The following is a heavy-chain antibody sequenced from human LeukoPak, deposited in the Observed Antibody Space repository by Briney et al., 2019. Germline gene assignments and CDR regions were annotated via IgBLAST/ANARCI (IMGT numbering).Heavy chain of an antibody. CDR2: ISSSSSYI. Sequence: GGSLRLSCADSGFTFSSYSMNWVRQAPGKGLEWVSSISSSSSYIYYADSVKGRFTISRDNAKNSLYLQMSSRRAEDTAVYYCAKAPVAAAGRIYWGQGTLVTVSS. V-gene: IGHV3-21*01. CDR1: GFTFSSYS. D-gene: IGHD6-13*01. CDR3: AKAPVAAAGRIY. J-gene: IGHJ4*02.